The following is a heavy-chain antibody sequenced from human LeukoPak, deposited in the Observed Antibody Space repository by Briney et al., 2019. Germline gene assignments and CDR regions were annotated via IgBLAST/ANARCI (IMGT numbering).Heavy chain of an antibody. J-gene: IGHJ6*02. Sequence: ASVKVSCKASGYTXTGYYMHGVRQAPGQGLEWMGWINPNSGGTNYAQKFQGRVTVTRDTSISTAYMELSRLRSDDTAVYFCARELVVVVAATEDYGMDVWGQGTTVTVSS. CDR3: ARELVVVVAATEDYGMDV. CDR2: INPNSGGT. D-gene: IGHD2-15*01. CDR1: GYTXTGYY. V-gene: IGHV1-2*02.